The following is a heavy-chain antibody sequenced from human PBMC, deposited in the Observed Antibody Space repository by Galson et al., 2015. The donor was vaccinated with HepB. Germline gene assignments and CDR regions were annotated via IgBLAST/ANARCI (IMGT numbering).Heavy chain of an antibody. CDR3: ARVVSTYDFWSGNYYYYYMDV. J-gene: IGHJ6*03. Sequence: LSLTCTVSGGSISSSSYYWGWIRQPPGKGLEWIGSIYYSGSTYYNPSLKSRVTISVDTSKNQFSLKLSSVTAADTAVYYCARVVSTYDFWSGNYYYYYMDVWGKGTTVTVSS. CDR2: IYYSGST. CDR1: GGSISSSSYY. V-gene: IGHV4-39*07. D-gene: IGHD3-3*01.